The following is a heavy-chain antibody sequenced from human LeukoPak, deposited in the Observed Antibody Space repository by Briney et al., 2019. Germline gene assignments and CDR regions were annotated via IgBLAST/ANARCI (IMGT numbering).Heavy chain of an antibody. Sequence: GGSLRLSCAASGFTFNSYAMSWVRQAPGQGLEWVSGISGSGGDTYYAGSVKGRFTISRDNSKNALYLQMNSPRADDTAVYYCAKGHLSILFPFDSWGQGTLVTVSS. D-gene: IGHD2-21*01. CDR3: AKGHLSILFPFDS. CDR1: GFTFNSYA. CDR2: ISGSGGDT. V-gene: IGHV3-23*01. J-gene: IGHJ4*02.